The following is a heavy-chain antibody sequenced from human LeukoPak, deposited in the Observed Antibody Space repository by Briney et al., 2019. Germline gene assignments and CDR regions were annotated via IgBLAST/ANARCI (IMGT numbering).Heavy chain of an antibody. J-gene: IGHJ4*02. D-gene: IGHD3-10*01. Sequence: GGSLRLSCGASGFTFSTYGMTWVRQAPGKGLEWVSGMSDSGTNTYYADSVKGRFTISRDNSKNTLYLQMNSLRAEDTAVYYCAKVTYGSGTYGAFDSWGQGTLVTVSS. CDR2: MSDSGTNT. CDR3: AKVTYGSGTYGAFDS. V-gene: IGHV3-23*01. CDR1: GFTFSTYG.